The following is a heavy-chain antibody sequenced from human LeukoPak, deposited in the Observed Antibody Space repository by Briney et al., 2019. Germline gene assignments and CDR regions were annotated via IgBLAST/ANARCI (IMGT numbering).Heavy chain of an antibody. CDR2: IYYSGST. Sequence: SETLSLTCAVSGGSIRNNGYYWGWIRQPPGKGLEWIGSIYYSGSTYDNPSLKSRATISVDTSRNQFSLRLSSVTAADTAVYYCAREGRITIFGVVIKSYNWFDPWGQGTLVTVSS. D-gene: IGHD3-3*01. V-gene: IGHV4-39*02. CDR1: GGSIRNNGYY. J-gene: IGHJ5*02. CDR3: AREGRITIFGVVIKSYNWFDP.